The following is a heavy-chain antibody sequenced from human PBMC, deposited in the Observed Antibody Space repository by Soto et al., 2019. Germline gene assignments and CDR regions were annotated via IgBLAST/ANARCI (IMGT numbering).Heavy chain of an antibody. J-gene: IGHJ6*02. CDR3: AKGKVAYDNSGLQYFYYFPMNV. D-gene: IGHD3-22*01. V-gene: IGHV3-23*01. Sequence: GGSLRLSCAASEFTFSGYAMNWVRQAPGKGLEWVSVISGGGGTTYYADSVKGRFRISRDNSKNTLYLQMNSLRVEDTAVYYCAKGKVAYDNSGLQYFYYFPMNVWGQGTTVTVSS. CDR2: ISGGGGTT. CDR1: EFTFSGYA.